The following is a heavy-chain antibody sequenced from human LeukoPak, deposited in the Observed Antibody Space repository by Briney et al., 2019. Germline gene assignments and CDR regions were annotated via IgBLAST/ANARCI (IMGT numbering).Heavy chain of an antibody. Sequence: ETLSLTCTVSGYSISSGYYWGWIRQPPGKGLEWIGSIYHSGSTYYNPSLKSRVTISVDTSKNQFSLKLSSVTAADTAVYYCARSYSSSSLALYYMDVWGKGTTVTVSS. CDR2: IYHSGST. CDR3: ARSYSSSSLALYYMDV. J-gene: IGHJ6*03. D-gene: IGHD6-6*01. V-gene: IGHV4-38-2*02. CDR1: GYSISSGYY.